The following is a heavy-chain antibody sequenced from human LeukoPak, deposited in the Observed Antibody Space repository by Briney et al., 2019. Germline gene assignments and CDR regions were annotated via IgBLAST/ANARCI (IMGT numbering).Heavy chain of an antibody. V-gene: IGHV1-2*02. D-gene: IGHD6-13*01. CDR3: ARPCYSSSWYQADAFDI. Sequence: ASVKVSCKASGYTFTGYYMHWVRQAPGQWLEWMGWINPNSGGTNYAQKFQGRVTMTRDTSISTAYMELSRLRSDDTAVYYCARPCYSSSWYQADAFDIWGQGTMVTVSS. CDR2: INPNSGGT. J-gene: IGHJ3*02. CDR1: GYTFTGYY.